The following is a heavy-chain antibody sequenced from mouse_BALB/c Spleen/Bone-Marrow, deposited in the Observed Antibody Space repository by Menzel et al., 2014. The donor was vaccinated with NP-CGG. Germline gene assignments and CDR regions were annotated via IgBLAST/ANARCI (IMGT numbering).Heavy chain of an antibody. CDR2: INPRSGRT. D-gene: IGHD1-1*01. J-gene: IGHJ4*01. V-gene: IGHV1S81*02. Sequence: QVQLQQSGAELVKPGASVKLSCKASGYTFTSYWMYWVIQRPGQGLEWIGEINPRSGRTNYNEKFKSRATLTVDKSSSTAYMQFSSLTSEDSAVYYCARGLYGAMDYWGQGTSVTVSS. CDR1: GYTFTSYW. CDR3: ARGLYGAMDY.